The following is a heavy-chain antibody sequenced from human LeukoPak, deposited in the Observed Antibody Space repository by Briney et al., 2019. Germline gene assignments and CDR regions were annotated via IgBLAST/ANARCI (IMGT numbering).Heavy chain of an antibody. CDR3: ARDSNFDSSGYYPYYYYYYNMDV. J-gene: IGHJ6*02. CDR2: ISSSSSYI. D-gene: IGHD3-22*01. Sequence: GSLRLSCAASGFTFTSYSMNWVRQAPGKGLEWVSSISSSSSYIYYADSVKGRFTISRDNAKNSLFLQMNSLRAGDTAVYYCARDSNFDSSGYYPYYYYYYNMDVWGQGTTVTVSS. V-gene: IGHV3-21*01. CDR1: GFTFTSYS.